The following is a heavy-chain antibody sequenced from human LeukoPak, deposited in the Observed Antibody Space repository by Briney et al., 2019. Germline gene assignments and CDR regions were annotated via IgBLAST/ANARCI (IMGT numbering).Heavy chain of an antibody. CDR2: IIPIFGTA. D-gene: IGHD3-22*01. Sequence: ASVKVSCKASGGTFSSYAISWVRQAPGQGLEWMGGIIPIFGTANYAQKFQGRVTITTDESTSTAYMELSSLRSEDTAVYYCARSLRYYDTPDAFDIWAKGQWSPSLQ. CDR1: GGTFSSYA. V-gene: IGHV1-69*05. J-gene: IGHJ3*02. CDR3: ARSLRYYDTPDAFDI.